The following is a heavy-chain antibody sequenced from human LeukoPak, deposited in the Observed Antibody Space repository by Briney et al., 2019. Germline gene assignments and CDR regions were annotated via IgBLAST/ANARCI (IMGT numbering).Heavy chain of an antibody. V-gene: IGHV3-21*01. CDR2: ISSSSSYI. CDR1: GFTFSSYS. D-gene: IGHD4-11*01. CDR3: ARLPDYDAFDI. J-gene: IGHJ3*02. Sequence: GGSLRLSCAASGFTFSSYSMNWVRQAPGKGLEWVSSISSSSSYIYYADSVKGRFTISRDNAKNSLYLQMNGLRAEDTAVYYCARLPDYDAFDIWGQGTMVTVSS.